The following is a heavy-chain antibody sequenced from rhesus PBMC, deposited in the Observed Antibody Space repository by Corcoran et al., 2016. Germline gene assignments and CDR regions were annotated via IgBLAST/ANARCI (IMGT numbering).Heavy chain of an antibody. D-gene: IGHD3-9*01. CDR2: ILVSGGST. V-gene: IGHV4-93*01. CDR1: GGSMSSGNG. J-gene: IGHJ4*01. CDR3: ARDFTDDYGYYYTPCDY. Sequence: QGQLQESGQAVVKPSETLSLTCAGSGGSMSSGNGGSWNRQSPGKGLEWIRGILVSGGSTAFNPSLQIRVTISKDTSKNQFCLKLISVTAADTAVYYCARDFTDDYGYYYTPCDYWGQGVLVTVSS.